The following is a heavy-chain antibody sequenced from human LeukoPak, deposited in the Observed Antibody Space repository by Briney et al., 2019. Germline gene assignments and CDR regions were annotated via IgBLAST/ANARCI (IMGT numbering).Heavy chain of an antibody. CDR3: ARHRGNSGLGPFDI. J-gene: IGHJ3*02. D-gene: IGHD3-22*01. V-gene: IGHV4-39*01. CDR1: GGSISSSSYY. CDR2: IYYSGST. Sequence: SETLSLTCSVSGGSISSSSYYWGWIRQPPRKGREWTGTIYYSGSTYFNPSLKSRVTISVDTSKNQFSLKLSSVTAADTAVYYCARHRGNSGLGPFDIWGQGTTVIVSS.